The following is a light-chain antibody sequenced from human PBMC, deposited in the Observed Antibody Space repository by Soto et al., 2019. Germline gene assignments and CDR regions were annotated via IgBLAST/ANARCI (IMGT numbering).Light chain of an antibody. J-gene: IGLJ2*01. CDR1: SSDVGGYNY. CDR2: EVS. V-gene: IGLV2-14*03. CDR3: SSYAGSYTVV. Sequence: QSALTQPASVSGSPGQSITISCTGTSSDVGGYNYVSWSQQHPGKAPKLLISEVSNRPSGVSNRFSGSKSGNTASLTVSGLQTEDEADYYCSSYAGSYTVVFGGGTKLTVL.